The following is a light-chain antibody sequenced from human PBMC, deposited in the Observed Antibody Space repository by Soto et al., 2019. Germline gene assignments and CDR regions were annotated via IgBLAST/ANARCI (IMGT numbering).Light chain of an antibody. CDR3: CSYTTSNTLV. Sequence: QSVLIQPASVSGSPGQSITISCTGTSSDVGGYNFVSWYQRHPGKAPKLMIYDVTNRPSGVSNRFSGSKSGNTASLTISGLQAEDEADYYCCSYTTSNTLVFGGGTTLTVL. CDR1: SSDVGGYNF. J-gene: IGLJ2*01. V-gene: IGLV2-14*01. CDR2: DVT.